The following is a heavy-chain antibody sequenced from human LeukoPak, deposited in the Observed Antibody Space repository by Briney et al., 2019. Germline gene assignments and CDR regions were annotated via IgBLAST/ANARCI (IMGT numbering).Heavy chain of an antibody. Sequence: SETLSLTCTVSDGAIRSHYWNWSRQPAGKGLEWIVRIYSSGYTNDNPFLKSRITMSVDMSKSQFSLRLNSVTAADTAVYYCARGEHSVDSWGQGMLVTVSS. V-gene: IGHV4-4*07. CDR3: ARGEHSVDS. CDR2: IYSSGYT. D-gene: IGHD1/OR15-1a*01. CDR1: DGAIRSHY. J-gene: IGHJ4*02.